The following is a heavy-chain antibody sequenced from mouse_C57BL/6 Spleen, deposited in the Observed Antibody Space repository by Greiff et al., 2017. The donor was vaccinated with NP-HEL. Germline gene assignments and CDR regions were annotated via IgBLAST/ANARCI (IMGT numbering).Heavy chain of an antibody. CDR1: GFTFSSYA. Sequence: DVMLVESGEGLVKPGGSLKLSCAASGFTFSSYAMSWVRQTPETRLEWVAYISSGGDYIYYADTVKGRFTISRDIARITRYLQMSSLKSEDTAMYYCTRGYSNYEARDYWGKGTSVTVSS. CDR2: ISSGGDYI. CDR3: TRGYSNYEARDY. D-gene: IGHD2-5*01. V-gene: IGHV5-9-1*02. J-gene: IGHJ4*01.